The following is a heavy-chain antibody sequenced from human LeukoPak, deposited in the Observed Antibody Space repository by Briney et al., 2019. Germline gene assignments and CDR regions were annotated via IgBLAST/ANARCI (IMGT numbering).Heavy chain of an antibody. D-gene: IGHD2-21*02. CDR3: ARVGLSYCGGDCYP. CDR1: GGSISSSSYY. Sequence: SETLSLTCTVSGGSISSSSYYWGWIRQPPGKGLEWIGSIYYSGSTYYNPSLKSRVTISVDTSKNQFSLKLSSVTAADTAVYYCARVGLSYCGGDCYPWGQGTLVTVSS. V-gene: IGHV4-39*01. CDR2: IYYSGST. J-gene: IGHJ5*02.